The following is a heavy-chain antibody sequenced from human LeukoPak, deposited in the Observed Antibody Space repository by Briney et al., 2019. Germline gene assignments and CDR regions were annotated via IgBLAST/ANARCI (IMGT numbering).Heavy chain of an antibody. CDR1: GFSLSSYE. V-gene: IGHV4-4*01. Sequence: PGGSLRLSCAASGFSLSSYEMNWVRQAPGKGLEWIGEIYHSGSTNYNPSLKSRVTISVDKSKNQFSLKLDSVTAADTAVYFCARDYDSRASSWGQGTLVTVSS. J-gene: IGHJ5*02. D-gene: IGHD3-22*01. CDR2: IYHSGST. CDR3: ARDYDSRASS.